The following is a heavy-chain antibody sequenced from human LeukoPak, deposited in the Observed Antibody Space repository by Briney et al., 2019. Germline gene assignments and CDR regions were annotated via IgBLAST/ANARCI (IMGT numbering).Heavy chain of an antibody. V-gene: IGHV4-61*05. Sequence: PSETLSLTCTVSGGSISSSSYYWGWIRQPPGKGLEWIGYIDYSGSTNYNPSLKSRVTISLDTSKRQFSLRLNSVTAADTAVYYCARASWQQQSPPYYYYYYMDVWGKGTTVTISS. D-gene: IGHD6-13*01. CDR1: GGSISSSSYY. CDR3: ARASWQQQSPPYYYYYYMDV. CDR2: IDYSGST. J-gene: IGHJ6*03.